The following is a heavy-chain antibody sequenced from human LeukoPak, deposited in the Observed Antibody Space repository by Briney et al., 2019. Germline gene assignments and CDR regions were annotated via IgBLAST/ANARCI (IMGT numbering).Heavy chain of an antibody. Sequence: SETLSLTCAVYGGSFSGYYWSWIRQPPGKGLEWIGEINHSGSTNYNPSLKSRVTISVDTSKNQFSLKLSSVTAADTAVYYCARGGQAEAPGGTTFDYWGQGTLVTVSS. CDR3: ARGGQAEAPGGTTFDY. D-gene: IGHD1-7*01. CDR2: INHSGST. J-gene: IGHJ4*02. V-gene: IGHV4-34*01. CDR1: GGSFSGYY.